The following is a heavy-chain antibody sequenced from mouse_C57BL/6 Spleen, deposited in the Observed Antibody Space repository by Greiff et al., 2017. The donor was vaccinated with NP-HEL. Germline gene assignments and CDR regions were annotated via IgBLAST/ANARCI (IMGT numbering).Heavy chain of an antibody. CDR1: GYTFTSYW. V-gene: IGHV1-52*01. CDR2: IDPSDSET. J-gene: IGHJ3*01. Sequence: VQLQQPGAELVRPGSSVKLSCKASGYTFTSYWMHWVKQRPIQGLEWIGNIDPSDSETHYNQKFKDKATLTVDKSSRTAYMQISSLTSESSAVYCGARWDGNFEGFAYWGKGTLVTVSA. CDR3: ARWDGNFEGFAY. D-gene: IGHD2-1*01.